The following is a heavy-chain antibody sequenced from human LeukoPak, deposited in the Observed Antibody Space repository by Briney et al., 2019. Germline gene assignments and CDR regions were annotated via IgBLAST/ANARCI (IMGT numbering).Heavy chain of an antibody. CDR2: IYHSGGA. CDR1: GASVSSYY. V-gene: IGHV4-59*02. CDR3: ARGRGSGNYYKSVLED. J-gene: IGHJ4*02. D-gene: IGHD3-10*01. Sequence: SETLSLTCGVSGASVSSYYYYWIRQSPGKPLEWIGYIYHSGGANYNPSLSSRITISVGTSKNHFSLRLNSVTAADTAVYYCARGRGSGNYYKSVLEDWGQGTLVTVSA.